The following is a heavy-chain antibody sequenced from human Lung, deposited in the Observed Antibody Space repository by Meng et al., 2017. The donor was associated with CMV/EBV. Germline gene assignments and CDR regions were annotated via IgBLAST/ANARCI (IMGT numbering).Heavy chain of an antibody. J-gene: IGHJ4*02. CDR2: IYYSGST. V-gene: IGHV4-39*07. CDR1: GGSISSSSYY. D-gene: IGHD6-19*01. Sequence: LSCTVSGGSISSSSYYWGWIRQPPGKGLEWIGSIYYSGSTYYNPSLKSRVTISVDTSKNQFSLKLSSVTAADTAVYYCARSHSSGWPFDYWGQGTXVTVSS. CDR3: ARSHSSGWPFDY.